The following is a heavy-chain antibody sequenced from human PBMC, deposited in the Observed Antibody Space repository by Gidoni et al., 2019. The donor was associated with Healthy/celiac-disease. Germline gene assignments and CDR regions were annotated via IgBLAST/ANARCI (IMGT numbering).Heavy chain of an antibody. J-gene: IGHJ6*02. CDR1: GFTFSSYG. Sequence: QVQLVESGGGVVQPGRSLRLSCAASGFTFSSYGMHWVRQAPGKGLEWVAVIWYDGSNKYYADSVKGRFTISRDNSKNTLYLQMNSLRAEDTAVYYCASDYYDSNYYYYGMDVWGQGTTVTVSS. CDR2: IWYDGSNK. CDR3: ASDYYDSNYYYYGMDV. V-gene: IGHV3-33*01. D-gene: IGHD3-22*01.